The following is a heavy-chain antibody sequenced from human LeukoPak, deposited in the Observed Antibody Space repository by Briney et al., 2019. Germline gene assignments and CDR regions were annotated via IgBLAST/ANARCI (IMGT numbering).Heavy chain of an antibody. D-gene: IGHD3-3*01. Sequence: GGSLRLSCAASGFRFGSDWMTRVRQAPGKGLEWVANINPDGNEKYYVDSVKGRFTISRDNGKNSLYLQLNSLRAEDTAVYYCARYYDPAVGDAFDIWGQGTMVTVSS. CDR2: INPDGNEK. CDR1: GFRFGSDW. V-gene: IGHV3-7*01. J-gene: IGHJ3*02. CDR3: ARYYDPAVGDAFDI.